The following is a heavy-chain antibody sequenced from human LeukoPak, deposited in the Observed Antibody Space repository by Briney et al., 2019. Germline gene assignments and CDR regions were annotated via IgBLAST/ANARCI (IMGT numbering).Heavy chain of an antibody. J-gene: IGHJ6*03. V-gene: IGHV3-11*04. CDR1: GFTFSDYY. CDR2: ISSSGITI. CDR3: ARGVKYYYYYMDV. Sequence: GGSLRLSCAASGFTFSDYYMTWIRQAPGKGLEGVSYISSSGITIYCTDSVKGRFTISRDNAKNPLYLQMNSLRAEDTAVYYCARGVKYYYYYMDVWGKGTTVTVSS.